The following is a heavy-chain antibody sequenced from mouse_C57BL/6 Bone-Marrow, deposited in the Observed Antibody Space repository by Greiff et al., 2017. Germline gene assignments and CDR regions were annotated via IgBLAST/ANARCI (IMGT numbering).Heavy chain of an antibody. V-gene: IGHV1-4*01. Sequence: VQLQQSGAELARPGASVKMSCKASGYTFTSYTMHWVKQRPGQGLEWIGYINPSSGYTKYNQKFKDKATLTADNSSSTAYMQLSSLTSEDSAVYYCARSDCYDLAWFAYWGQGTLVTVSA. J-gene: IGHJ3*01. CDR1: GYTFTSYT. D-gene: IGHD2-12*01. CDR3: ARSDCYDLAWFAY. CDR2: INPSSGYT.